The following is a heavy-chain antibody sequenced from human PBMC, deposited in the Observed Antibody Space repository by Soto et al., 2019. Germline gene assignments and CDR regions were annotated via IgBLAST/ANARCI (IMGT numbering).Heavy chain of an antibody. CDR2: ISYDGSNK. CDR1: GFSFSSYG. Sequence: PGGSLRLSCAASGFSFSSYGIHWVRQAPGKGLEWVAVISYDGSNKYYADSAKGRFTISRDNSKNTLYLQMNSLRAEDTAVYYCAKVDVPMVSYFYYYAMDVSGQATTVTVSS. V-gene: IGHV3-30*18. CDR3: AKVDVPMVSYFYYYAMDV. D-gene: IGHD5-18*01. J-gene: IGHJ6*02.